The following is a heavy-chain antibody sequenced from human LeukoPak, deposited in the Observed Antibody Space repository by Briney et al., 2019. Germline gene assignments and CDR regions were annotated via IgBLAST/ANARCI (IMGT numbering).Heavy chain of an antibody. J-gene: IGHJ4*02. CDR2: IYSGGST. Sequence: PGGSLRLSCAASGFTVSSNYMSWVRQAPGKGLEWVSVIYSGGSTYYADSVKGRFTISRDNSKNTLYLQMNSLRAEDTAVYYCAKPVGTENPDYWGQGTLVAVSS. CDR1: GFTVSSNY. CDR3: AKPVGTENPDY. V-gene: IGHV3-53*01. D-gene: IGHD7-27*01.